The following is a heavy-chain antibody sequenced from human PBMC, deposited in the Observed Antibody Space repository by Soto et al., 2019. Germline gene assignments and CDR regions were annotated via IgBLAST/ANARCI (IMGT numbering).Heavy chain of an antibody. D-gene: IGHD1-1*01. J-gene: IGHJ4*02. CDR1: GYIMTTYC. V-gene: IGHV1-18*01. Sequence: QVQLVQSGTEVKKPGASVKVSCKASGYIMTTYCVSWVRQAPGQGLEWVGWISAYNDHTNYAQKFQGRVTMTTDTSTSTAYMELRSLRSDDTAVYYCARGTYFDYWGQGTLVTVSS. CDR2: ISAYNDHT. CDR3: ARGTYFDY.